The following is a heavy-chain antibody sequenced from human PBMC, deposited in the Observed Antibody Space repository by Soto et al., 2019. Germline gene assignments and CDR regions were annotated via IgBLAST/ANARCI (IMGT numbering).Heavy chain of an antibody. D-gene: IGHD6-13*01. CDR2: ISAYNGNT. CDR3: ARAGYSSSWPPNWFDP. CDR1: GYTFTSYA. V-gene: IGHV1-18*01. Sequence: ASVKVSCRASGYTFTSYAMHWLRQAPGQGLEWMGWISAYNGNTNYAQKLQGRVTMTTDTSTSTAYMELRSLRSDDTAVYYCARAGYSSSWPPNWFDPWGQGTLVTVSS. J-gene: IGHJ5*02.